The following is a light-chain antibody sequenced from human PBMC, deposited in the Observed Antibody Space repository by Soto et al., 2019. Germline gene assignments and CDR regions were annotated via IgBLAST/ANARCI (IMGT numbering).Light chain of an antibody. Sequence: QSALTQPASVSGSPGQSITISCTGTSSDVGGYNYVSWYQQYPGKAPKLMIYDVNNRPSGVSDRFFGSKSGNTASLTISGLQAEDEADYYCCSYTSSSPLFGGGTKLTVL. CDR3: CSYTSSSPL. V-gene: IGLV2-14*01. CDR1: SSDVGGYNY. J-gene: IGLJ2*01. CDR2: DVN.